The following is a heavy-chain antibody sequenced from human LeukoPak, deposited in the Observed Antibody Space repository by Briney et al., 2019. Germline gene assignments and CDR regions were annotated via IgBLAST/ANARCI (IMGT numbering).Heavy chain of an antibody. CDR2: INRGGSVK. J-gene: IGHJ4*02. CDR1: GFSFRDFW. V-gene: IGHV3-7*01. D-gene: IGHD5-12*01. CDR3: ARFGYSGWNLEY. Sequence: PGGSLRRSCAASGFSFRDFWMTWVRQAPGKGLEWVANINRGGSVKYYVDSVRGRFTISRDDAESSLYVQMNSLRDEDTAVYYCARFGYSGWNLEYWGQGTLVTVSS.